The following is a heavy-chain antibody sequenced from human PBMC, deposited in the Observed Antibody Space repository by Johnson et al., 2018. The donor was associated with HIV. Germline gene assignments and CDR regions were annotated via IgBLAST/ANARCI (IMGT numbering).Heavy chain of an antibody. V-gene: IGHV3-72*01. CDR2: TTDKLNSYTT. CDR1: GFTFSDYY. D-gene: IGHD1/OR15-1a*01. Sequence: VQLVESGGGLVQPGGSLRLSCVVSGFTFSDYYMDWVRQAPGKGLEWVGRTTDKLNSYTTKYAASVKGRFTISRDNAKNSLYLQVNSLRAEDTAVYYCARDLGNWDSPRSAFDIWGQGTMVTVSS. J-gene: IGHJ3*02. CDR3: ARDLGNWDSPRSAFDI.